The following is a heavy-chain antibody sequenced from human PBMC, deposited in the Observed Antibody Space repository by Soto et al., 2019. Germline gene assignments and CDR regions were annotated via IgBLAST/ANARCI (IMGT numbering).Heavy chain of an antibody. D-gene: IGHD3-9*01. CDR3: ASQYDFLTGFQFDP. J-gene: IGHJ5*02. V-gene: IGHV3-21*01. CDR2: ISSSSSYI. CDR1: GFTFSNYN. Sequence: EVQLVESGGGLVKPGGSLRLSCAASGFTFSNYNMNWVRQAPGKGLEWVSSISSSSSYIYYADSVKGRFTISRDNAKNSLYLQMNSLRAEDTANFCASQYDFLTGFQFDPRGQGTLVTVSS.